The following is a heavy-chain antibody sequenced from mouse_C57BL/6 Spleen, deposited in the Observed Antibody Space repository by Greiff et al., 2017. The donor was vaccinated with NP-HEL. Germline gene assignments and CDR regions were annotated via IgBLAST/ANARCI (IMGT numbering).Heavy chain of an antibody. CDR1: GFTFSSYA. CDR3: AREGGAY. Sequence: EVQGVESGGGLVKPGGSLKLSCAASGFTFSSYAMSWVRQTPEKRLEWVATISDGGSYTYYPDNVKGRFTISRDNAKNNLYLQMSHLKSEDTAMYYCAREGGAYWGQGTLVTVSA. V-gene: IGHV5-4*01. J-gene: IGHJ3*01. CDR2: ISDGGSYT.